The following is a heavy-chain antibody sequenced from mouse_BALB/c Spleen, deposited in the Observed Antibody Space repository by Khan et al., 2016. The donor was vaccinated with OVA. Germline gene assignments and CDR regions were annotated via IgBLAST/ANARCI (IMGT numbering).Heavy chain of an antibody. CDR1: GYTFTNYV. CDR2: INTYTGEP. V-gene: IGHV9-3-1*01. CDR3: ARFHGGY. J-gene: IGHJ2*01. Sequence: QIQLVQSGPELKKPGETVKISCKASGYTFTNYVMNWVKQSPGKGLKWMGWINTYTGEPTYDDDFKGRFAFSLETSASTAFLQINSLTNEDTATYFWARFHGGYWGQGTTLTVSS.